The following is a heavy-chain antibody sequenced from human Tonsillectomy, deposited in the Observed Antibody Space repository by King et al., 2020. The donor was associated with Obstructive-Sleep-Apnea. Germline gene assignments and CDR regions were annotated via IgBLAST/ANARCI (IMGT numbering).Heavy chain of an antibody. CDR3: AKEDGTYYDILTGYYTTHDAFDI. Sequence: VQLVESGGGLVQPGGSLRLSCAASGFTFSSYAMSWVRQAPGKGLEWVSAISGSGGSTYYADSVKGRFTISKDNSKNTLYLQMNSLRAEDTAVYYCAKEDGTYYDILTGYYTTHDAFDIWGQGTMVTVSS. CDR1: GFTFSSYA. V-gene: IGHV3-23*04. CDR2: ISGSGGST. J-gene: IGHJ3*02. D-gene: IGHD3-9*01.